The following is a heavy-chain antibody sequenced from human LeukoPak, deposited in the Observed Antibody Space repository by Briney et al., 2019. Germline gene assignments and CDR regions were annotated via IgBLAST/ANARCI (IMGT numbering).Heavy chain of an antibody. CDR1: GYTFTSYG. D-gene: IGHD6-6*01. Sequence: GASVKVSCTASGYTFTSYGISWVRQAPGQGLEWMGWISAYNGNTNYAQKLQGRVTMTTDTSTSTAYMELRSLRSDDTAVYYCARDEWPYSSSSVVDYWGQGTLVTVSS. J-gene: IGHJ4*02. V-gene: IGHV1-18*01. CDR2: ISAYNGNT. CDR3: ARDEWPYSSSSVVDY.